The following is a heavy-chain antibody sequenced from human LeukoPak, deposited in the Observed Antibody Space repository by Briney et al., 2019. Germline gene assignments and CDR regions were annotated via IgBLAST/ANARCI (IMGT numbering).Heavy chain of an antibody. CDR1: GYTFTSYD. CDR3: ARGHVESYDILSNHNWFDP. CDR2: MNPNSGNT. Sequence: GASVKVSCKASGYTFTSYDINWVRQATGPGLEWMGWMNPNSGNTAYAQNSQGRVAMTRITSISTAYRELSSLRSEDTAVYYCARGHVESYDILSNHNWFDPWGQGTLVTVSS. D-gene: IGHD3-9*01. V-gene: IGHV1-8*01. J-gene: IGHJ5*02.